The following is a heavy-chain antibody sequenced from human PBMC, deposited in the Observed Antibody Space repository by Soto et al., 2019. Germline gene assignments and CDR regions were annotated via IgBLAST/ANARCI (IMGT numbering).Heavy chain of an antibody. CDR1: GGSISSYY. V-gene: IGHV4-59*01. Sequence: PSETLSLTCTVSGGSISSYYWSWIRQPPGKGLEWIGYIYYSGSTNYNPSLKSRVTISVDTSKNQFSLKLSSVTAADTAVYYCARGAFWPFGEWPYFAYWGQGTLVTVSS. CDR3: ARGAFWPFGEWPYFAY. CDR2: IYYSGST. J-gene: IGHJ4*02. D-gene: IGHD3-10*01.